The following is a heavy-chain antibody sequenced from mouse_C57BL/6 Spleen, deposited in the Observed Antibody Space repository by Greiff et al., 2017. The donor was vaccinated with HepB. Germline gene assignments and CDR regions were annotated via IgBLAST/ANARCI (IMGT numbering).Heavy chain of an antibody. V-gene: IGHV5-6*01. CDR3: ARHGDSSGGWSAY. J-gene: IGHJ3*01. CDR2: ISSGGSYT. D-gene: IGHD3-2*02. CDR1: GFTFSSYG. Sequence: EVKLMESGGDLVKPGGSLKLSCAASGFTFSSYGMSWVRQTPDKRLEWVATISSGGSYTYYPESVKGRFTISRDNAKNTLYLHMRSLKSEDTAMYSCARHGDSSGGWSAYWGPGALVTVSA.